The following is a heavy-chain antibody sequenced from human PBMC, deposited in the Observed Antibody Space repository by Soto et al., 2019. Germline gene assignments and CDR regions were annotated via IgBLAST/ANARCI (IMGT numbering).Heavy chain of an antibody. CDR1: GFTFSSYG. V-gene: IGHV3-30*18. J-gene: IGHJ6*02. CDR3: AKDGLRHGSGYYYGMDV. D-gene: IGHD3-10*01. CDR2: ISYDGSNK. Sequence: QVQLVESGGGVVQPGRSLRLSCAASGFTFSSYGMHWVRQAPGKGLEWVAVISYDGSNKYYADSVKGRFTISRDNSKNTLYLQMNSLRADDTAVYYCAKDGLRHGSGYYYGMDVWGQGTTVTVSS.